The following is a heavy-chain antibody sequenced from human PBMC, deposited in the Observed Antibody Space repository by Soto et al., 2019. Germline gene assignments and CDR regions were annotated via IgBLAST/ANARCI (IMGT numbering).Heavy chain of an antibody. CDR1: GDSISSADYF. Sequence: SETLSLTCSVSGDSISSADYFWTWIRHSPGNGLEWMGYIFHIGTTYYNPSLKGRLLISIENSKNQFSLRLTSVTAADSAVYFCAREPYLPKARNDLWGPGTMITVSS. CDR2: IFHIGTT. V-gene: IGHV4-30-4*01. J-gene: IGHJ4*02. CDR3: AREPYLPKARNDL.